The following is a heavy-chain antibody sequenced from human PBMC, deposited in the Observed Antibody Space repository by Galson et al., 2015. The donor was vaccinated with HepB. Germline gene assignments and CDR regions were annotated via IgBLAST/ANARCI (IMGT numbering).Heavy chain of an antibody. V-gene: IGHV3-48*04. CDR3: ATDEGGPHY. CDR1: GFTFSRYS. D-gene: IGHD1-26*01. Sequence: SLRLSCAASGFTFSRYSMNWVRQAPGKGLEWVSFISSSSHTIYYADSVKGRFTISGDNANNSLYLQMNSLRAEDTAVYYCATDEGGPHYWGQGTLVTVSS. CDR2: ISSSSHTI. J-gene: IGHJ4*02.